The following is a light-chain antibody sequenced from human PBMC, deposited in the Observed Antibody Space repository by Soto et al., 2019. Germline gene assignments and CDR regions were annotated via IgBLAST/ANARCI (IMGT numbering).Light chain of an antibody. CDR3: HTLKSYHPVT. CDR1: QGISYY. CDR2: AAY. Sequence: DIHFTQSPSFLSESVGDRVTMTGRSSQGISYYLAWYQKQPGKAHKLMIYAAYTLQSGVPYRFRGSGSGTEFTLTISSLKPEDLATSDCHTLKSYHPVTFGQRTRRAIK. V-gene: IGKV1-9*01. J-gene: IGKJ5*01.